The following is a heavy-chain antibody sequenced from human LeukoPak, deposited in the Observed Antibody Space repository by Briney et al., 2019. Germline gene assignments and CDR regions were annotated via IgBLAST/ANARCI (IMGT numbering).Heavy chain of an antibody. D-gene: IGHD3-10*01. J-gene: IGHJ5*02. CDR3: APSALSGSYYSGHYNWFDP. CDR2: ISYDGSNK. V-gene: IGHV3-30*04. CDR1: GFTFSSYA. Sequence: GGSLRLSCAASGFTFSSYAMHWVRQAPGKGLEWVAVISYDGSNKYYADSVKGRFTISRDNSKNTLYLQMNSLRAEDTAVYYCAPSALSGSYYSGHYNWFDPWGQGTLVTVSS.